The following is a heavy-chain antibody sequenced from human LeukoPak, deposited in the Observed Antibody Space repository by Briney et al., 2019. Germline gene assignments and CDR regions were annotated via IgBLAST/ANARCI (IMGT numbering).Heavy chain of an antibody. CDR3: ARDLVRSYYYMDV. CDR2: IYTSGST. CDR1: GGSISSGSYY. J-gene: IGHJ6*03. V-gene: IGHV4-61*02. Sequence: SETLSLTCTVSGGSISSGSYYWSWIRQPAGKGLEWIGRIYTSGSTNYNPSLKSRVTISVDTSKNQFPLKLSSVTAADTAVYYCARDLVRSYYYMDVWGKGTTVTVSS. D-gene: IGHD2-8*02.